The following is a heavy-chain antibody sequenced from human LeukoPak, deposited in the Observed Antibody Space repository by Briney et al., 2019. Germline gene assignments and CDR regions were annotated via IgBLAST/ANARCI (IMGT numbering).Heavy chain of an antibody. CDR3: ARVRIVGAINWFDP. CDR2: IYTSGST. J-gene: IGHJ5*02. V-gene: IGHV4-4*07. CDR1: GGSISSYY. D-gene: IGHD1-26*01. Sequence: SETLSLTCTVSGGSISSYYWSWIRQPAGKGLEWIGRIYTSGSTNYNPSLKSRGIMSVDTSKNQFSLKLSSVTAADTAVYYCARVRIVGAINWFDPWGQGTLVTVSS.